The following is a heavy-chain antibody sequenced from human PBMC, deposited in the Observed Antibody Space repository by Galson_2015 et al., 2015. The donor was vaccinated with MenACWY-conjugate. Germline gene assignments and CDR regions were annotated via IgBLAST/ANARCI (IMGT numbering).Heavy chain of an antibody. CDR3: ARHPPGGRGMDV. CDR1: GYYFTSYW. D-gene: IGHD1-26*01. CDR2: ISPGDSNT. Sequence: QSGAEVKKPGESLTISCKGSGYYFTSYWIAWVRQIPGKGLEWMGLISPGDSNTRYSPSFQGPVTISADKSISTAYPQWSSLKASDTAMYYCARHPPGGRGMDVWGQGTTVTVSS. V-gene: IGHV5-51*01. J-gene: IGHJ6*02.